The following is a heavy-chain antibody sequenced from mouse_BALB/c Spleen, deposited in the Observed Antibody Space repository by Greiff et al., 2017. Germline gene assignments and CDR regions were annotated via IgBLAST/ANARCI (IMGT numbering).Heavy chain of an antibody. V-gene: IGHV2-9*02. CDR2: IWAGGST. D-gene: IGHD2-12*01. Sequence: VHLVESGPGLVAPSQSLSITCTVSGFSLTSYGVHWVRQPPGKGLEWLGVIWAGGSTNYNSALMSRLSISKDNSKSQVFLKMNSLQTDDTAMYYCARSYGEGYYYAMDYWGQGTSVTVSS. J-gene: IGHJ4*01. CDR3: ARSYGEGYYYAMDY. CDR1: GFSLTSYG.